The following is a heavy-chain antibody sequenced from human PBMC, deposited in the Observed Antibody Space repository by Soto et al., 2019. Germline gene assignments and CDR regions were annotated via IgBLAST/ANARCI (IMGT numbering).Heavy chain of an antibody. V-gene: IGHV1-18*01. D-gene: IGHD6-19*01. CDR3: ARVPLDWAGWLVGRGDYYYYGMDV. CDR2: ISAYNGNT. CDR1: GYTLISYG. J-gene: IGHJ6*02. Sequence: ASVNVSCKSSGYTLISYGISWVRQAPGQGLEGMGWISAYNGNTDYAQKLHGRVTMTTDTSISTAYMELSSLRSEDTAVYYCARVPLDWAGWLVGRGDYYYYGMDVWGQGTTVTVSS.